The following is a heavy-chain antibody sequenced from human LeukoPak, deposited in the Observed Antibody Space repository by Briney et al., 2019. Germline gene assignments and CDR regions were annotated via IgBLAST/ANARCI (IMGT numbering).Heavy chain of an antibody. J-gene: IGHJ4*02. CDR1: GYALTELS. CDR3: AIDVGELLTY. Sequence: ASVKVSCKVSGYALTELSMHWVRQAPGKGLEWMGGVDPEDGEIIYAQKFQGRVTMTEDTSTDTAYMELSSLRSEDTAVYYCAIDVGELLTYWGQGTLVTVSS. CDR2: VDPEDGEI. V-gene: IGHV1-24*01. D-gene: IGHD1-26*01.